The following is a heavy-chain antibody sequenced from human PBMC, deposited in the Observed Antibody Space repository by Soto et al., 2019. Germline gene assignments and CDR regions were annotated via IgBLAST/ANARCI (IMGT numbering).Heavy chain of an antibody. D-gene: IGHD3-10*01. Sequence: QVQLVESGGGVVQPGRSLRLSCAASGFTFSSYAMHWVRQAPVKGLEWVAVISDDGSNKYYADSVKGRFTISRDNSKNTLYLQMNSLRAEDTAVYYCARDRGNGYYFDYWGQGTLVTVSS. V-gene: IGHV3-30-3*01. J-gene: IGHJ4*02. CDR1: GFTFSSYA. CDR3: ARDRGNGYYFDY. CDR2: ISDDGSNK.